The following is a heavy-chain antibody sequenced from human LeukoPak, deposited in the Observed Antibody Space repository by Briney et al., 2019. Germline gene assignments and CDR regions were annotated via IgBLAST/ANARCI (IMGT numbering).Heavy chain of an antibody. V-gene: IGHV4-61*01. CDR2: IYYSGST. D-gene: IGHD1-26*01. CDR3: ALGSIVGATDAFDI. CDR1: GGSVSSGSYY. J-gene: IGHJ3*02. Sequence: PSETLSLTCTVSGGSVSSGSYYWSWIRQPPGKGLEWIGYIYYSGSTNYNPSLKSRVTISADTSKNQFSLKLSSVAAADTAVYYCALGSIVGATDAFDIWGQGTMVTVSS.